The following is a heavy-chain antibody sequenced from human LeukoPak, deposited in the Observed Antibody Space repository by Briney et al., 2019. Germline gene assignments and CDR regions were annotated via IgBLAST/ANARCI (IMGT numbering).Heavy chain of an antibody. D-gene: IGHD2-2*01. CDR2: IYPGDSDT. V-gene: IGHV5-51*01. CDR1: GYRFTSYW. CDR3: ARHSSRGTVVVPAAIGY. J-gene: IGHJ4*02. Sequence: GESLQISCKGSGYRFTSYWIGWVRQMPGKGLEWMGIIYPGDSDTRYSPSFQGQVTISADKSISTAYLQWSSLKASDTAMYYCARHSSRGTVVVPAAIGYWGQGTLVTVSS.